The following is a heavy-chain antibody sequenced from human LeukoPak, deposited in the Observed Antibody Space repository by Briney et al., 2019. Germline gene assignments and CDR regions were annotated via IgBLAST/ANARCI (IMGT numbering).Heavy chain of an antibody. V-gene: IGHV1-69*06. Sequence: ASVTVSCKASGGTFSSYASSWVRQAPGQGREWMGGIIPIFGTANYAQKFQRRVTITADKSTSTAYMELSSLRSEDTAVYYCARDWRQRGAFDPWRQRTLVTVSS. D-gene: IGHD1-26*01. CDR3: ARDWRQRGAFDP. J-gene: IGHJ5*02. CDR1: GGTFSSYA. CDR2: IIPIFGTA.